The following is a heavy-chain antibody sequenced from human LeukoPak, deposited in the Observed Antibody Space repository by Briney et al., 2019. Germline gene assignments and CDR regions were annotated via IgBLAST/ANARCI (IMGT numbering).Heavy chain of an antibody. CDR3: ARDRLGWELHYFDY. CDR1: GFTFSSYR. D-gene: IGHD1-26*01. CDR2: IKQDGSEK. J-gene: IGHJ4*02. Sequence: GGTLRLSCAASGFTFSSYRMSWVRQAPGKGLEWVANIKQDGSEKYYVDSVNGRFSISRDNAKNSLYLQMNSLRAEDTAVYYCARDRLGWELHYFDYWGQGTLVTVSS. V-gene: IGHV3-7*01.